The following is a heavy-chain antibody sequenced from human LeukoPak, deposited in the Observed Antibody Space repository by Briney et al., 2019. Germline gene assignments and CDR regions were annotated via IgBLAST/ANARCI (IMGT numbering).Heavy chain of an antibody. CDR2: ISSSSSTI. CDR1: GFTFGSYE. D-gene: IGHD6-13*01. Sequence: GGSLRLSCEASGFTFGSYEMTWVRQAPGKGLEWVSYISSSSSTIYYADSVKGRFTISRDNAKNSLYLQMNSLRAEDTAVYYCARDRVAAAAYYYMDVWGKGTTVTVSS. CDR3: ARDRVAAAAYYYMDV. V-gene: IGHV3-48*01. J-gene: IGHJ6*03.